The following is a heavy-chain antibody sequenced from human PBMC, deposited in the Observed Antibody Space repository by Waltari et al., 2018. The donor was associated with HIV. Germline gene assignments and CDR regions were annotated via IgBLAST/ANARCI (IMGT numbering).Heavy chain of an antibody. J-gene: IGHJ4*02. CDR2: INGDGSST. CDR1: GFTFSGYW. Sequence: EVQLVESGGGLVQPGGSLRLSCAASGFTFSGYWMHWVRQAPGKGLVWVSRINGDGSSTNYADSVKGRFTISRDNAKNTLYLQMNSLRAEDTAVYYCARDRGKYWGQGTLVTVSS. V-gene: IGHV3-74*01. CDR3: ARDRGKY.